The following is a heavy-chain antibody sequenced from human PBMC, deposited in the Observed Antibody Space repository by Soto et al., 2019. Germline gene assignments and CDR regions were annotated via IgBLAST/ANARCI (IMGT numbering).Heavy chain of an antibody. CDR3: ARDYGDYGSYYGMDV. CDR2: IDPSDSYT. CDR1: GYSFTSYW. J-gene: IGHJ6*02. Sequence: GESLKISCKGSGYSFTSYWISWVRQVPGKGLEWMGRIDPSDSYTNYSPSFQGHVTISADKSISTAYLQWSSLKASDTAMYYCARDYGDYGSYYGMDVWGQGTTVTVSS. D-gene: IGHD4-17*01. V-gene: IGHV5-10-1*01.